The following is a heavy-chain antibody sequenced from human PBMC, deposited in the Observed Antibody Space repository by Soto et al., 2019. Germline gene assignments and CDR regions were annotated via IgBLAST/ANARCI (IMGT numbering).Heavy chain of an antibody. CDR1: GGSIRIHY. J-gene: IGHJ4*02. D-gene: IGHD2-15*01. Sequence: SETLSLTCSASGGSIRIHYWGWIRQPPGKGLEWIGFIYYSGSTTYNPSLNSRVTISADTSNNQFSLRLTSVTAADTAVYYCARDAGGPYDHWGQGTLVTVSS. V-gene: IGHV4-59*11. CDR2: IYYSGST. CDR3: ARDAGGPYDH.